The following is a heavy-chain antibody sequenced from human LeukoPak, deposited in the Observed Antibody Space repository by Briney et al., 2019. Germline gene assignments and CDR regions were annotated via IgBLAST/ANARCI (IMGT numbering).Heavy chain of an antibody. J-gene: IGHJ4*02. CDR3: AKERNRSTSCYYY. D-gene: IGHD2-2*01. CDR2: ISGSGGST. V-gene: IGHV3-23*01. Sequence: GGSLRRSCAASGFTFSSYAMSWVRQAPGKGLEWVSAISGSGGSTYYADSVKGRFTISRDNSKNTLYLQMNSLRAEDTAIYYCAKERNRSTSCYYYWGQGTLVTVSS. CDR1: GFTFSSYA.